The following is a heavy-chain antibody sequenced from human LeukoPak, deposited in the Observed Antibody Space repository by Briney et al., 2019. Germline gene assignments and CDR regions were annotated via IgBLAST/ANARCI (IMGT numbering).Heavy chain of an antibody. CDR3: ARTTEGYCRGRSCYSYYYYMDV. CDR2: IYYSGST. Sequence: PSETLSLTCTVSGGSISSYYWSWIRQLPGKGLEWIGYIYYSGSTYYNPSLKSRVTISVDTSKNQFSLKLSSVTAADTAVYYCARTTEGYCRGRSCYSYYYYMDVWGKGTTVTVSS. J-gene: IGHJ6*03. V-gene: IGHV4-59*01. D-gene: IGHD2-15*01. CDR1: GGSISSYY.